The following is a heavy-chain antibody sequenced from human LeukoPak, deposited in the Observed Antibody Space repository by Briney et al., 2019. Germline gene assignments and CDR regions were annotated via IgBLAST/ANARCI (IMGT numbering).Heavy chain of an antibody. CDR3: ARDHGYSKVGYSDYYYGMDV. CDR1: GGSISSYY. Sequence: SETLSLTCTVSGGSISSYYWSWIRQPAGKGLEWIGRIYTSGSTNYNPSLKSRVTMSVDTSKNQFSLKLCSVTAADTAVYYCARDHGYSKVGYSDYYYGMDVWGQGTTVTVSS. J-gene: IGHJ6*02. V-gene: IGHV4-4*07. CDR2: IYTSGST. D-gene: IGHD6-13*01.